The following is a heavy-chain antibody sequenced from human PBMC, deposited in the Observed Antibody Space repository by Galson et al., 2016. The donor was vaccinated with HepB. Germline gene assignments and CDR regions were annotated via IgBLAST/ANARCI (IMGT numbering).Heavy chain of an antibody. J-gene: IGHJ4*02. CDR3: ARTSSSWEFDY. Sequence: SVKVSCKASGYTFTNYGISWVRQAPGQGLEWMGWISAYNGNTNYAQKFQGRVTMATDTSTTTAYMELRSLRSDDTAVYYCARTSSSWEFDYWGQGTLVTVSS. V-gene: IGHV1-18*01. CDR2: ISAYNGNT. CDR1: GYTFTNYG. D-gene: IGHD6-13*01.